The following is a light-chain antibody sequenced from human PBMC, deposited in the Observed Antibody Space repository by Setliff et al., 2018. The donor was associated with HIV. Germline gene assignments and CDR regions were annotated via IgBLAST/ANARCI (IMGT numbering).Light chain of an antibody. J-gene: IGKJ4*01. V-gene: IGKV4-1*01. CDR3: QQYYSTPLT. Sequence: DIVMTQSPDSLAVSLGERATINCKSSQSVLYSSNNKNYLAWYRQKPGQPPELRIYWASTRASGVPDRFSGSGSGTDFTLTISSLQAEDVAVYYCQQYYSTPLTFGGGTKVDIK. CDR2: WAS. CDR1: QSVLYSSNNKNY.